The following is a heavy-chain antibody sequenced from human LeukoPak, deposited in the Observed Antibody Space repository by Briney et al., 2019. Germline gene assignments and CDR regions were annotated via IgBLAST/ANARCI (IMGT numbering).Heavy chain of an antibody. Sequence: PSGTLSLTCTVSGGSISSYYWSWIRQPPGKGLEWIGYIYYSGSTNYNPSLKSRVTISVDTSKNQFSLKLSSVTAADTAVYYCAREGKDIVVVPAAKAHYYYYMDVWGKGTTVTVSS. J-gene: IGHJ6*03. D-gene: IGHD2-2*01. CDR3: AREGKDIVVVPAAKAHYYYYMDV. V-gene: IGHV4-59*01. CDR1: GGSISSYY. CDR2: IYYSGST.